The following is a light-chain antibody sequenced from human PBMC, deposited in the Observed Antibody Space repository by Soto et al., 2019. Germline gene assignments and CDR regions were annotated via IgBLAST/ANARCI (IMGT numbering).Light chain of an antibody. CDR1: QILLDSDDGKIY. CDR3: MQATQFPKGCT. V-gene: IGKV2-40*01. Sequence: DIVMTQSPLSLPVTPVDPATISFRSSQILLDSDDGKIYLHWYLQKPGQSPQLLIYRVSNHLSGVPDRFSGSGSGSDFTLKISWVEAEDVGVYYCMQATQFPKGCTFGQGTKVDIK. CDR2: RVS. J-gene: IGKJ2*02.